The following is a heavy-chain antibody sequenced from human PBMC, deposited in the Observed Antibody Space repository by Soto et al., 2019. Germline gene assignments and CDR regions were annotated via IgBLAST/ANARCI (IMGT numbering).Heavy chain of an antibody. V-gene: IGHV1-69*01. CDR2: FNPIFETA. Sequence: QVQLVQSGAEVKKPGSSVKVSCKASGGTFSSYAISWVRQAPGQGLEGMGGFNPIFETANYAQKFQGRVTITADDSTNTAYMELSSLRSEDTAVYYCTRGITLIRGVIPPGYYYGMDVWGQGTTVAVSS. J-gene: IGHJ6*02. CDR1: GGTFSSYA. D-gene: IGHD3-10*01. CDR3: TRGITLIRGVIPPGYYYGMDV.